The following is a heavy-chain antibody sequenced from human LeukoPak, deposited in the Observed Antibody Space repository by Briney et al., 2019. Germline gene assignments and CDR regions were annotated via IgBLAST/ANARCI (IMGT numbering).Heavy chain of an antibody. CDR3: ARVRNDYSNYYFDY. D-gene: IGHD4-11*01. CDR1: GYSFTNYW. Sequence: GESLKISCKGSGYSFTNYWIGWVRQMPGKGLEWMGNIYPDDSDTRYSPSFQGQVTISADKSIDTACLQWSSLKAADIAMYYCARVRNDYSNYYFDYWGQGTLVTVSS. J-gene: IGHJ4*02. CDR2: IYPDDSDT. V-gene: IGHV5-51*01.